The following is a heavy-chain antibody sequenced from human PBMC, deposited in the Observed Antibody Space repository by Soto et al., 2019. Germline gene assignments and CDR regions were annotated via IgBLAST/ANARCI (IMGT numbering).Heavy chain of an antibody. Sequence: QVHLVQSGAEVKKPGASVKVSCKGSGYAFTTYGITWVRQAPGQGLEWMGWISAHNGNTNYAQELQGRATVTRDTSTSTAYMELRSLRSDGTAVYYCARGGDGDYWGQGALVTVSS. D-gene: IGHD3-16*01. CDR1: GYAFTTYG. CDR2: ISAHNGNT. J-gene: IGHJ4*02. CDR3: ARGGDGDY. V-gene: IGHV1-18*01.